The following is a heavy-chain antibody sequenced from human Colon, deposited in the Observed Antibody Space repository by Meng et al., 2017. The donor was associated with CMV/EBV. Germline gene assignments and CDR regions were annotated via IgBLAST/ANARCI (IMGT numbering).Heavy chain of an antibody. V-gene: IGHV3-9*01. CDR2: VNWGGDKI. CDR3: AKDRTVGGYTFGLDV. CDR1: GFSFDDYA. Sequence: GESLKISCVASGFSFDDYAMHWVRQVPGKGLEWVSNVNWGGDKIGYADSVKGRFTISRDNAKNSLYLQMDSLRAADTAVYYCAKDRTVGGYTFGLDVWGQGTTVTVSS. J-gene: IGHJ6*02. D-gene: IGHD5-12*01.